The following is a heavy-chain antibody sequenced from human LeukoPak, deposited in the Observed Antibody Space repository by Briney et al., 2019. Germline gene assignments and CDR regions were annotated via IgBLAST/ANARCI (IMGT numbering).Heavy chain of an antibody. CDR2: ISTYNGYR. D-gene: IGHD5-18*01. V-gene: IGHV1-18*01. CDR1: GYTFINYA. J-gene: IGHJ4*02. CDR3: ARYVDTAMVFDY. Sequence: ASVKVSCKTSGYTFINYAITWVRQAPGGGLEWMGTISTYNGYRSHAQKFRGRVTMTTDTSTSTAYMDLESLTSDDTAVYYCARYVDTAMVFDYWGQGTLVTVSS.